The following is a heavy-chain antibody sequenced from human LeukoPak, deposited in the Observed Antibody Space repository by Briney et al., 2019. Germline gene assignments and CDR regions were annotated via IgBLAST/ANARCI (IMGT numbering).Heavy chain of an antibody. Sequence: GGSLRLSCAASGFTFSNYAMSWVRQAPGKGLEWVAVISYDGSNKYCADSVKGRFTISRDNSKNTLYLQMNSLRAEDTAVYYCAKDGEDYGDYHFDYWGQGTLVTVSS. J-gene: IGHJ4*02. CDR1: GFTFSNYA. D-gene: IGHD4-17*01. CDR2: ISYDGSNK. CDR3: AKDGEDYGDYHFDY. V-gene: IGHV3-30*18.